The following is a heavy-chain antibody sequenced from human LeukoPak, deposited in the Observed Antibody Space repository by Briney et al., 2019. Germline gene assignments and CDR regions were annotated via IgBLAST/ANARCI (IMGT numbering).Heavy chain of an antibody. D-gene: IGHD4-17*01. CDR2: IYYSGST. CDR3: ARAEYGDSGVPLDY. V-gene: IGHV4-61*08. Sequence: PSETLSLTCTVSGGSISSGDYYWSWIRQPPGKGLEWIGYIYYSGSTNYNPSLKSRVTISVDTSKNQFSLKLSSVTAADTAVYYCARAEYGDSGVPLDYWGQGTLVTVSS. CDR1: GGSISSGDYY. J-gene: IGHJ4*02.